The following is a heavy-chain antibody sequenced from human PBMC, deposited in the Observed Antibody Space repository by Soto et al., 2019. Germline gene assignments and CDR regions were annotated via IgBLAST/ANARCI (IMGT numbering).Heavy chain of an antibody. CDR1: GFTFSSSA. J-gene: IGHJ5*02. CDR3: AKSLNINWKNWFDP. V-gene: IGHV3-23*01. D-gene: IGHD1-1*01. Sequence: EEQLLESGGGLVQPGESLRLSCAASGFTFSSSAMNWVRQAPGKGLEWVSIISDSGGRTYYADSVRGRFTISRDNSKNTLYLQMNSLRAEDTAVYYCAKSLNINWKNWFDPWGQGNLVTVSS. CDR2: ISDSGGRT.